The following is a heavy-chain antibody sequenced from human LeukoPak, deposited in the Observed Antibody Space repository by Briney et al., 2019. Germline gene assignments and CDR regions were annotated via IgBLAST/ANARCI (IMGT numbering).Heavy chain of an antibody. Sequence: GGSLRLSCAASGFTFSSYEMNWVRQAPGKGLEWVSYISSSGSTIYYADSVKGRFTISRDNAKNSLYLQMNSLRAEDTAVYYCARDRGGHFGEFPHWGQGTLVTVSS. D-gene: IGHD3-10*01. V-gene: IGHV3-48*03. CDR1: GFTFSSYE. J-gene: IGHJ4*02. CDR2: ISSSGSTI. CDR3: ARDRGGHFGEFPH.